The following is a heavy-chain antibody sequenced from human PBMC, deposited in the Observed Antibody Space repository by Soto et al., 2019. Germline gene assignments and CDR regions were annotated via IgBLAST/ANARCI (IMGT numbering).Heavy chain of an antibody. V-gene: IGHV4-30-4*01. Sequence: SETLSLTCTVSGGSVTSDEDYWTWIRQSPGKGLEWIGYISNSGSTGYNPSLKTRLSMSVDRSKNQFTLRLTSVTAADTAVYFCATESGSTYGYFDHWGPGTLVTVSS. CDR1: GGSVTSDEDY. CDR2: ISNSGST. CDR3: ATESGSTYGYFDH. J-gene: IGHJ4*02. D-gene: IGHD5-18*01.